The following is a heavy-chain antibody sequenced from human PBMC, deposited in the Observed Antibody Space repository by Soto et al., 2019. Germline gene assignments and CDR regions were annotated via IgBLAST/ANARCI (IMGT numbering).Heavy chain of an antibody. V-gene: IGHV1-69*02. D-gene: IGHD3-22*01. Sequence: KGLEWMGRIIPILGIANYAQKLQGRVTITADKSTSTAYMELSSLRSEDTAVYYCAKTYVRNGYPVFDFLGQCTLVTVSS. CDR3: AKTYVRNGYPVFDF. CDR2: IIPILGIA. J-gene: IGHJ4*02.